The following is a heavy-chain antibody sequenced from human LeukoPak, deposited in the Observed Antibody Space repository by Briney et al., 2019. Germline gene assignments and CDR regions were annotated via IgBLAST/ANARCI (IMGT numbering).Heavy chain of an antibody. D-gene: IGHD2-15*01. CDR1: GFTFSSYA. J-gene: IGHJ1*01. V-gene: IGHV3-30-3*01. Sequence: GRSLRLSCAASGFTFSSYAMHWARQAPGKGLEWVAVISYDGSNKYYADSVKGRFTISRDNSKNTLYLQMNSLRAEDTAVYYCAKGETWYLFQHWGQGTLVTVSS. CDR3: AKGETWYLFQH. CDR2: ISYDGSNK.